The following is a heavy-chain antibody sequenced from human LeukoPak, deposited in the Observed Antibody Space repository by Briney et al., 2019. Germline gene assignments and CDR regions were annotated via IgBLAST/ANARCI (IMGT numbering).Heavy chain of an antibody. CDR2: IYTSGST. CDR1: GGSISSYY. Sequence: SETLSLTCTVSGGSISSYYWSWIRQPAGKGLEWIGRIYTSGSTNYNPSLKSRVTISMDTSMNQFSLRLNSVTAADTAVYYCARARVIPASFDDWGQGALVTVSS. J-gene: IGHJ4*02. CDR3: ARARVIPASFDD. V-gene: IGHV4-4*07. D-gene: IGHD3-16*02.